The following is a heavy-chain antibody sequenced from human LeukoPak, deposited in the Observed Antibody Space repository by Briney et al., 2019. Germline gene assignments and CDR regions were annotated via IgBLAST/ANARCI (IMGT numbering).Heavy chain of an antibody. V-gene: IGHV1-18*01. D-gene: IGHD3-3*01. Sequence: AASVKVSCKTSGYTFTNYGISWVRQAPGQGLEWMGWISGYNGYTNYAQKLQGRVTMTTDTSTSTAYMELRSLRSDDTAVYYCARRVVSYYYYYMDVWGKGTTVTISS. CDR3: ARRVVSYYYYYMDV. J-gene: IGHJ6*03. CDR1: GYTFTNYG. CDR2: ISGYNGYT.